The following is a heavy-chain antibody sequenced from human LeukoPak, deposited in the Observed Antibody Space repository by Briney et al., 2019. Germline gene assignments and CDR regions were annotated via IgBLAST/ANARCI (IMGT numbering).Heavy chain of an antibody. J-gene: IGHJ6*02. D-gene: IGHD2-15*01. V-gene: IGHV1-46*01. CDR1: GYTFTSYY. CDR3: ARDHVVVVAANNYYYYGMDV. CDR2: INPSGGST. Sequence: ASVKVSCKASGYTFTSYYMHWVRQAPGQGLEWMGIINPSGGSTSHAQKFQGRVTMTRDTSTSTVYMELSSLRSEDTAVYYCARDHVVVVAANNYYYYGMDVWGQGTTVTVSS.